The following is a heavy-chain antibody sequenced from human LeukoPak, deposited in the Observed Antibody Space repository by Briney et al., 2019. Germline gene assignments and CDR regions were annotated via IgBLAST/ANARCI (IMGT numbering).Heavy chain of an antibody. CDR3: ARVIAAAFDY. D-gene: IGHD6-6*01. CDR1: GGSFSGYY. CDR2: INHSGST. V-gene: IGHV4-34*01. J-gene: IGHJ4*02. Sequence: KPSETLSLTCAVYGGSFSGYYWSWIRQPPGKGLEWIGEINHSGSTNYNPSLKSRVTISVDTSKNQFSLKLSSVTAADTAVYYCARVIAAAFDYWGQGTLVTVSS.